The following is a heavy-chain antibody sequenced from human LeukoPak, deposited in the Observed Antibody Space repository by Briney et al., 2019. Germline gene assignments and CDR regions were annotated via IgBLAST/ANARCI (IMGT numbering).Heavy chain of an antibody. Sequence: SETLSLTCTVSGGSISSSSYYWGWIRQPPGKGLEWIGSIYYSGSTYYNPSLKSRITISVDTSKNQFSLKLSSVTVADTAVYHCARAQRGYSGYDQSHDAFDIWGQGTMVTVSS. CDR3: ARAQRGYSGYDQSHDAFDI. D-gene: IGHD5-12*01. V-gene: IGHV4-39*07. CDR1: GGSISSSSYY. J-gene: IGHJ3*02. CDR2: IYYSGST.